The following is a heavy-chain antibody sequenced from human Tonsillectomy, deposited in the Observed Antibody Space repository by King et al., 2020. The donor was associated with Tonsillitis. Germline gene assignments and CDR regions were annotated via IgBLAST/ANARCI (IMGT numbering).Heavy chain of an antibody. CDR2: LSASGSK. D-gene: IGHD2/OR15-2a*01. Sequence: VQLVESGGGLVKPGGSLRLSCAASGFTFRTYSMNWVRQTPGQGLEGVSSLSASGSKYYADSVKGRFTISRDNAKNSLYLKMESLRADDTAIYYCGRDKGAAFYDTGRGSFDLWGQGTTVTVSS. CDR1: GFTFRTYS. J-gene: IGHJ3*01. CDR3: GRDKGAAFYDTGRGSFDL. V-gene: IGHV3-21*01.